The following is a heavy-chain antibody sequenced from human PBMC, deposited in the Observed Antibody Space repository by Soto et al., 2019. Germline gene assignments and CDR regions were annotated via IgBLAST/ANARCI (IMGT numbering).Heavy chain of an antibody. Sequence: KPSETLSLTCTVSGGSISSSSYYWGWIRQPPGKGLEWIGSIYYSGSTYYNPSLKSRVTISVDTSKNQFSLKLSSVTAADTAVYYCARRGTYYYDSSGDPGYFDYWGQGTLVTVSS. J-gene: IGHJ4*02. V-gene: IGHV4-39*01. CDR3: ARRGTYYYDSSGDPGYFDY. CDR2: IYYSGST. CDR1: GGSISSSSYY. D-gene: IGHD3-22*01.